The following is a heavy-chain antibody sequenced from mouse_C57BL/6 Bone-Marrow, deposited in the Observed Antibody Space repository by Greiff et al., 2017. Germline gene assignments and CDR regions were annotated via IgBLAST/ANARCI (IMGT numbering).Heavy chain of an antibody. CDR1: GYTFTSYW. D-gene: IGHD1-1*01. J-gene: IGHJ4*01. Sequence: QVQLQQPGAELVKPGASVKLSCKASGYTFTSYWMHWVKQRPGQGLAWIGMIHPNSGSTNYNEKFKSKATLTVDKSSSTAYMQLSSLTSEDSAVYYCARTSITTVAYAMDYWGQGTSVTVSS. V-gene: IGHV1-64*01. CDR2: IHPNSGST. CDR3: ARTSITTVAYAMDY.